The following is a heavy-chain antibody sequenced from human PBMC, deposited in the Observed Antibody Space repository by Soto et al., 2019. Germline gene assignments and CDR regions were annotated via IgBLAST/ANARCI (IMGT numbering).Heavy chain of an antibody. V-gene: IGHV4-31*03. CDR3: ARGRTSSPTPSDY. CDR1: GGSISSGGYY. Sequence: QVQLQESGPGLVKPSQTLSLTCTVSGGSISSGGYYWSWIRQHPGKGLEWIGYIYYSGSTYYNTALTSRVTISVDTSTTQFSLKLSSVTAADTAVYFCARGRTSSPTPSDYWGQGTLVTVSS. J-gene: IGHJ4*02. CDR2: IYYSGST. D-gene: IGHD2-2*01.